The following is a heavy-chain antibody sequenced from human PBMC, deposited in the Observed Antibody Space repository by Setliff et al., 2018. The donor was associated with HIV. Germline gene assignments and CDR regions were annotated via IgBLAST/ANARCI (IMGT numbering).Heavy chain of an antibody. Sequence: SETLSLTCAVYGGSFSGYSWNWIRQPPGKGLEWIGYIYYSGSTNYNPSLKSRVTISVDTSKNQFSLKLSSVTAADTAVYYCARQFRYPNIAVAGIEYWGQGTLVTVSS. CDR3: ARQFRYPNIAVAGIEY. CDR2: IYYSGST. D-gene: IGHD6-19*01. V-gene: IGHV4-59*08. CDR1: GGSFSGYS. J-gene: IGHJ4*02.